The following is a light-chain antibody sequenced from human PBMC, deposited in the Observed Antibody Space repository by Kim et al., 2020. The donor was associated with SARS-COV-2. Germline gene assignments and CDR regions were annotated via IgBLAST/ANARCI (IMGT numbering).Light chain of an antibody. CDR2: GAS. V-gene: IGKV3-15*01. J-gene: IGKJ5*01. Sequence: SPGERATLSCRASQSVSSNLAWYQQKPGQAPRLLIYGASTRATGIPARFSGSGSGTEFTLTISSLQSEDFAVYYCQQYNSWPPGAFGQGTRLEIK. CDR1: QSVSSN. CDR3: QQYNSWPPGA.